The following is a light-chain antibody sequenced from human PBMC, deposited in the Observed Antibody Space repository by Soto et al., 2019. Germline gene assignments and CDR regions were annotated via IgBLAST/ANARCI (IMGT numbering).Light chain of an antibody. Sequence: QSALTQPRSVSGSPGQSVTISCTGTSSDVGGYNYVSWYQQHPGKAPKLMISDVSKRPSGVPDRFSGSKSGNTASLTISGLQAEDEADYYGCSYAGSPYVFGTGTKVTVL. CDR3: CSYAGSPYV. J-gene: IGLJ1*01. V-gene: IGLV2-11*01. CDR2: DVS. CDR1: SSDVGGYNY.